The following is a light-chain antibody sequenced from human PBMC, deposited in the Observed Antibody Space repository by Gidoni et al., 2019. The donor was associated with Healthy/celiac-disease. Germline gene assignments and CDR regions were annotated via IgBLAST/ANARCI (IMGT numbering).Light chain of an antibody. CDR2: DAS. CDR3: QPYDNLPRT. V-gene: IGKV1-33*01. J-gene: IGKJ2*01. Sequence: DIQMTQSPCSLSASVGARVTITCQASQDISNYLNWYQQKPGKAPKLLIYDASNLETGVPSRFSGSGSGTDFTFTISSLQPEDIATYYCQPYDNLPRTFGQGTKLEIK. CDR1: QDISNY.